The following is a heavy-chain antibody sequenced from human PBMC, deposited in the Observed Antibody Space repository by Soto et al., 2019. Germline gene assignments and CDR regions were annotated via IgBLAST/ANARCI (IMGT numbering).Heavy chain of an antibody. D-gene: IGHD6-6*01. CDR2: ISGSGGST. Sequence: LRLSCAASGFTFSSYAMSWVRQAPWKGLEWVSAISGSGGSTYYADSVKGRFTISRDNSKNTLYLQMNSLRAEDTAVYYCAKSIAARPHYYYGMDVWRQGTTVTVSS. CDR3: AKSIAARPHYYYGMDV. CDR1: GFTFSSYA. J-gene: IGHJ6*02. V-gene: IGHV3-23*01.